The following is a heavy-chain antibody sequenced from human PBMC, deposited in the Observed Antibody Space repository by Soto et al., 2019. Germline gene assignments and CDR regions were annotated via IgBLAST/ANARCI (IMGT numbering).Heavy chain of an antibody. D-gene: IGHD2-21*02. J-gene: IGHJ4*02. CDR2: IHYGGNA. Sequence: PGGSLRLSCAAAGFTVSSNYMSWVRQAPGKGLEWVSVIHYGGNAYYSPSLTTRATISRDTSKNRVSLELRSVTAADTAVYYCARVNVTLDLWGLGPLVTVSS. CDR1: GFTVSSNY. V-gene: IGHV3-66*01. CDR3: ARVNVTLDL.